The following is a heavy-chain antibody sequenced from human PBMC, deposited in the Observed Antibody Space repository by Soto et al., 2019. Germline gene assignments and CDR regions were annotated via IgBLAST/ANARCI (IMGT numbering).Heavy chain of an antibody. V-gene: IGHV3-33*01. D-gene: IGHD3-9*01. CDR2: IWYDGSNK. CDR3: ARDYDILTGYQGIDY. Sequence: QVQLVESGGGVVQPGRSLRLSCAASGFTFSSYGMHWVRQAPGKGLEWVAVIWYDGSNKYYADSVKGRFTISRDNSKITLYLPMDSLRVEDTAVYYCARDYDILTGYQGIDYWVHGTLVTVSS. CDR1: GFTFSSYG. J-gene: IGHJ4*01.